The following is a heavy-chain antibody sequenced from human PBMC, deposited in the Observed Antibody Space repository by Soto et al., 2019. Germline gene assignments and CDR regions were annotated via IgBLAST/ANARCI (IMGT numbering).Heavy chain of an antibody. CDR2: FYSSGSL. V-gene: IGHV4-31*02. D-gene: IGHD6-19*01. CDR1: GYFIGAGGYY. Sequence: QIELQESGPGLVKPSQTLSLTCFVSGYFIGAGGYYWSWIRHHPGKGLEWIGSFYSSGSLIYTPSLRSRVSISGDMSTNQFSMSLTSVTAADTARYYCARMYSSGSGWFHPWGQGTLVTVSS. J-gene: IGHJ5*02. CDR3: ARMYSSGSGWFHP.